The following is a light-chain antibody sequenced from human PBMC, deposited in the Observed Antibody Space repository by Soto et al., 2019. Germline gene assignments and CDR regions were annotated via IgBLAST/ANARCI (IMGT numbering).Light chain of an antibody. CDR3: QQLNSYPIT. CDR1: QGISSY. CDR2: ATS. V-gene: IGKV1-9*01. Sequence: DIQLTQSPSFLSASVGDRVTITCRASQGISSYLAWYQQKPGKAPKLLIYATSTLQSGVPSRFSGSGSVTEFTLTISSLQPEDFATYYCQQLNSYPITFGQGTRLEIK. J-gene: IGKJ5*01.